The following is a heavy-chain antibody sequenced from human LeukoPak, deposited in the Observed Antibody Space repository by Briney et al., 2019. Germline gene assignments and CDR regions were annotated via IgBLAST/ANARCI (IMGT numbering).Heavy chain of an antibody. Sequence: SETLSLTCTVSGDSISSYYWSWIRQPPGKGLEWIGYIYTSGSTNYNPSLKSRVTISVDMSKNQFSLKLSSVTAADTAVYYCARLGWQQYYSYHYYMNVWGKGTTVTVS. CDR2: IYTSGST. V-gene: IGHV4-4*09. CDR1: GDSISSYY. D-gene: IGHD6-13*01. J-gene: IGHJ6*03. CDR3: ARLGWQQYYSYHYYMNV.